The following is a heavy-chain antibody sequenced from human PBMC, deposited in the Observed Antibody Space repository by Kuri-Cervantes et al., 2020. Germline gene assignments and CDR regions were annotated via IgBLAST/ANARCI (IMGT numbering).Heavy chain of an antibody. CDR2: ISWNSVII. CDR3: AKDGV. CDR1: GFTFDEYA. Sequence: SLKISCAVSGFTFDEYAMHWVRQAPGKVLEWVSGISWNSVIIGYADAVKGRFTISRDNAKNSLYLQMNSLRAEYSALYYCAKDGVWGQGTLVTVSS. V-gene: IGHV3-9*01. J-gene: IGHJ4*02.